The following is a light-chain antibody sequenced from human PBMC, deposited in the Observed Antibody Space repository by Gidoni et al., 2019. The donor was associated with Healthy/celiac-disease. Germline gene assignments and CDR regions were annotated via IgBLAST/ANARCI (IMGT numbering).Light chain of an antibody. CDR1: NSGIKS. J-gene: IGLJ1*01. Sequence: SYVRTQQPSVSGDPGQTARITRGGNNSGIKSVHWYQQKPGQAPVLVVYDDSDRPSGIPERFSGSNSGNTATLTISRVEAGDEADYYCQVWDSSSDHYVFGTGTNVTVL. CDR2: DDS. CDR3: QVWDSSSDHYV. V-gene: IGLV3-21*02.